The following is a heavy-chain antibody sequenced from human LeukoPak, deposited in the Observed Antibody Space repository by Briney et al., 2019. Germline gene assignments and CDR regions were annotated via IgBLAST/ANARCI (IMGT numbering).Heavy chain of an antibody. CDR1: GYSFTSYW. V-gene: IGHV5-51*01. CDR3: AGHRRKTMIGTASSRGFDY. J-gene: IGHJ4*02. CDR2: IYPGDSDT. Sequence: GESLKISCKGSGYSFTSYWIGWVRQMPGKGLEWMGIIYPGDSDTRYSPSFQGQVTISADKSISTAYLQWSSLKASDTAMYYCAGHRRKTMIGTASSRGFDYWGQGTLVTVSS. D-gene: IGHD3-22*01.